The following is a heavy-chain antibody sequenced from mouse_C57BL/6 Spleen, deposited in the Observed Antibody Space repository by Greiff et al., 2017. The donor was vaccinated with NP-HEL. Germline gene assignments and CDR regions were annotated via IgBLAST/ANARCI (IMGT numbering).Heavy chain of an antibody. J-gene: IGHJ2*01. V-gene: IGHV1-53*01. CDR1: GYTFTSYW. CDR3: ARICDGYYGYFDY. Sequence: VQLQQPGTELVKPGASVKLSCKASGYTFTSYWMHWVKQRPGQGLEWIGNINPSNGGTNYNEKFKSKATLTVDKSSSTAYMQLSSLTSEDSAVYDCARICDGYYGYFDYWGQGTTLTVSS. CDR2: INPSNGGT. D-gene: IGHD2-3*01.